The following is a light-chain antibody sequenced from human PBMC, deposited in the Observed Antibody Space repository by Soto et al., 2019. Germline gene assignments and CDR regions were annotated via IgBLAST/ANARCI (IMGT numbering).Light chain of an antibody. V-gene: IGKV3-20*01. Sequence: IVLTQSPCTLSLSPGERATLSCRASQSVSSSYLAWYQQKNGQAPRLXIYGASSRATGIPDRFSGSWYGTDFNLTISRLETEDFAVYYCQQYGSSPWTFGQGTKVDIK. CDR2: GAS. CDR1: QSVSSSY. J-gene: IGKJ1*01. CDR3: QQYGSSPWT.